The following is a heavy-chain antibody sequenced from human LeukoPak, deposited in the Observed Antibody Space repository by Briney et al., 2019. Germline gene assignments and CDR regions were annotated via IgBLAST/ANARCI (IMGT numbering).Heavy chain of an antibody. J-gene: IGHJ6*02. D-gene: IGHD2-15*01. V-gene: IGHV1-69*04. CDR2: IIPILGIA. CDR3: RHGVVAATPYYYYGMDV. CDR1: GGTFSSYA. Sequence: SVKVSCKASGGTFSSYAISWVRQAPGQGLEWMGRIIPILGIANYAQKFQGRVTITADKSTSTAYMELSSLRSEDTAVYYCRHGVVAATPYYYYGMDVWGQGTTVTVSS.